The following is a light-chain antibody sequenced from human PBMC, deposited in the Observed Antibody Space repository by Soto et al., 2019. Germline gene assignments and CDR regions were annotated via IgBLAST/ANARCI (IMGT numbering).Light chain of an antibody. CDR1: QCISNS. CDR2: LVS. Sequence: IQMTQSRSTLVASVGDRVTITCRASQCISNSLAWYQQKPGQAPKLLIYLVSRLESGVPSTFSGSGSGTEVTLTISSLQPDDFAPYYCQQYNGFPYTFGQGTKLEIK. J-gene: IGKJ2*01. CDR3: QQYNGFPYT. V-gene: IGKV1-5*03.